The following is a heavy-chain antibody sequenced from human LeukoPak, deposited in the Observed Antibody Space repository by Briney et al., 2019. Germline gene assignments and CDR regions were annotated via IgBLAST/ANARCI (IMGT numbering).Heavy chain of an antibody. CDR2: FSATDGSA. D-gene: IGHD6-13*01. J-gene: IGHJ3*01. CDR1: GFTFSTYA. Sequence: GGSLRLSCAVSGFTFSTYAVTWVRQAPGKGLEWVSAFSATDGSAQYADSLKGRFTIFRDSAINTLFLQINGLRAEDTAVYYCARCQIAAAGTGAFDVWGQGTMVTVSS. CDR3: ARCQIAAAGTGAFDV. V-gene: IGHV3-23*01.